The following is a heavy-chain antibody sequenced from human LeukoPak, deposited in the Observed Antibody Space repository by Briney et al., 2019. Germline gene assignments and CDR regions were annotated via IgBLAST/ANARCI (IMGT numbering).Heavy chain of an antibody. J-gene: IGHJ4*02. D-gene: IGHD6-13*01. CDR1: GFTFSSYG. CDR3: AKDLSPAADGTYFDF. Sequence: GGSLRLSCAASGFTFSSYGFHWVRQAPGKGLEWVTFIRYDGSNKYYTDSVKGRFTISRDNSKNMLYLQMTNLRLEDTALYYCAKDLSPAADGTYFDFWGQGTLVTVSS. CDR2: IRYDGSNK. V-gene: IGHV3-30*02.